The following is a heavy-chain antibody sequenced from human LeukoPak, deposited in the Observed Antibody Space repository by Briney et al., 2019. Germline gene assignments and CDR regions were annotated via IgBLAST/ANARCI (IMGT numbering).Heavy chain of an antibody. CDR3: ARERGDYLDY. D-gene: IGHD4-17*01. CDR1: GGSISSGGYY. Sequence: SQTLSLTCTVSGGSISSGGYYWSWIRQHPGKGLEWIGYIHYSGSTHYNPSLESRVSISADTSKNQFSLKLSSVTAADTAVYYCARERGDYLDYWGQGTLVTVSS. J-gene: IGHJ4*02. V-gene: IGHV4-31*03. CDR2: IHYSGST.